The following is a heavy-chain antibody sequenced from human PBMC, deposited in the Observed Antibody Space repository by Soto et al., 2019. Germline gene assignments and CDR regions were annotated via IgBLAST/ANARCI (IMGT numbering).Heavy chain of an antibody. V-gene: IGHV1-3*01. CDR3: ARDFRIVVVPAAMRISAFDI. D-gene: IGHD2-2*01. Sequence: GASVKVSCKASGYTFTSYAMHWVRQAPGQRLEWMGRINDGNGNTKYSQKFLGRVTITRDTSASTAYMERSSLRSEDTAVYYCARDFRIVVVPAAMRISAFDIWGQGTMVTVSS. J-gene: IGHJ3*02. CDR2: INDGNGNT. CDR1: GYTFTSYA.